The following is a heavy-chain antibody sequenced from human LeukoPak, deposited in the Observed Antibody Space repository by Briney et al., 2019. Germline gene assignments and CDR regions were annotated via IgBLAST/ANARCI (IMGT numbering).Heavy chain of an antibody. V-gene: IGHV4-4*02. CDR3: ARVGALGGHDF. Sequence: SGTLSLTCAVSGDSISSSNWWSWVRQPPGKGLEWIGEIYHSGNTNYNPALQSRATISLDKSKNQFSLNLNSVTAADTAVYYCARVGALGGHDFWGQGSLVTVSS. CDR1: GDSISSSNW. J-gene: IGHJ4*02. D-gene: IGHD1-26*01. CDR2: IYHSGNT.